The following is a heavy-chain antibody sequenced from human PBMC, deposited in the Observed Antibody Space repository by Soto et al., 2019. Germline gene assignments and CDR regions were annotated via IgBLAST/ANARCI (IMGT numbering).Heavy chain of an antibody. J-gene: IGHJ4*02. Sequence: GGSLRLSCAASGFTFSSYGMHWVRQAPGKGLEWVAVISYDGSNKYYADSVKGRFTISRDNSKNTLYLQMNSLRAEDTAVYYCAEDIYGDYVPVFDYWGQGTLVTVSS. CDR2: ISYDGSNK. V-gene: IGHV3-30*18. D-gene: IGHD4-17*01. CDR3: AEDIYGDYVPVFDY. CDR1: GFTFSSYG.